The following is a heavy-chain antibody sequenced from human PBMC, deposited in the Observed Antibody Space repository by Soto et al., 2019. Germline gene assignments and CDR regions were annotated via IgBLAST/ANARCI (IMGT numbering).Heavy chain of an antibody. J-gene: IGHJ4*02. D-gene: IGHD4-4*01. CDR1: GYTFTSYY. Sequence: ASVKVSCKASGYTFTSYYMHWLLQAPGQGLEWMGIINPSGGSTSYAQKFQGRVTMTRDTSTSTAYMELSSLRSEDTAVYYCASEKRAYSNYAGGFDYWGQGTLVTVSS. V-gene: IGHV1-46*01. CDR3: ASEKRAYSNYAGGFDY. CDR2: INPSGGST.